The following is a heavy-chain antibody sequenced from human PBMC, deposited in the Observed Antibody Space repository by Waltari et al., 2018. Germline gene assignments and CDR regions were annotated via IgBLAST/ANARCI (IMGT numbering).Heavy chain of an antibody. CDR2: IIPIFGTA. V-gene: IGHV1-69*05. CDR1: GVTFSSYA. D-gene: IGHD3-22*01. Sequence: QVQLVQSGAEVKKPGSSVKVSCKASGVTFSSYAISWVRQAPGQGLEWMGGIIPIFGTANYAQKFQGRVTITTDESTSTAYMELSSLRSEDTAVYYCAREVGYYDSSGYLTSDYWGQGTLVTVSS. CDR3: AREVGYYDSSGYLTSDY. J-gene: IGHJ4*02.